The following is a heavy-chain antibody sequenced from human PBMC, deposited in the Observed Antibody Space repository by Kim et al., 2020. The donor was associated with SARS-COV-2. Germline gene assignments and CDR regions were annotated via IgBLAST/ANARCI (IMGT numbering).Heavy chain of an antibody. J-gene: IGHJ4*02. CDR3: AKDISIAAAGPFDY. Sequence: AASVKGRFTISRDNAKNSLYLQMNSLRAEDTALYYCAKDISIAAAGPFDYWGQGTLVTVSS. V-gene: IGHV3-9*01. D-gene: IGHD6-13*01.